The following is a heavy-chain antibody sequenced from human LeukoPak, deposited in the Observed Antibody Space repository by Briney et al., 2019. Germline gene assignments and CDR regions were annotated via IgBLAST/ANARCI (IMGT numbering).Heavy chain of an antibody. J-gene: IGHJ5*02. CDR2: IKQDGSEK. Sequence: PGGSLRLSCAASGFTFSSYWMSWVRQAPGKGLEWVDNIKQDGSEKYYVDSVKGRFTISRDNAKNSLYLQMNSLRAEDTAVYYCARVYYDFWSGYYSPWGQGTLVTVSS. CDR3: ARVYYDFWSGYYSP. V-gene: IGHV3-7*03. D-gene: IGHD3-3*01. CDR1: GFTFSSYW.